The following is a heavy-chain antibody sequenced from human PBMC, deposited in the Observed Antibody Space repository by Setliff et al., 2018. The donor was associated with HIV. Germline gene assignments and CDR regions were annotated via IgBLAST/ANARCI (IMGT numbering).Heavy chain of an antibody. V-gene: IGHV4-59*01. CDR2: IYYSGST. CDR3: ARAMGSSWYIDGFDI. Sequence: LSLTCTVSGGSISSYYWSWIRQPPGKGLEWIGYIYYSGSTNYNPSLKSRVTISVDTSKNQFSLKLSSVTAADAAVYYCARAMGSSWYIDGFDIWGQGTVVT. CDR1: GGSISSYY. D-gene: IGHD6-13*01. J-gene: IGHJ3*02.